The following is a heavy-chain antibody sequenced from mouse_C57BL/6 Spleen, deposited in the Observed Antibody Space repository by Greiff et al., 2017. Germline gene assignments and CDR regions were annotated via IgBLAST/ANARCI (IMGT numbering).Heavy chain of an antibody. CDR2: ISYDGSN. V-gene: IGHV3-6*01. D-gene: IGHD3-2*02. Sequence: EVQLVESGPGLVKPSQSLSLTCSVTGYSITSGYYWNWIRQFPGNKLEWMGYISYDGSNNSNPSLKNRISITRDTSKNQFFLKLNSVTTEDTATXYCARKGNFQADYWGQGTTLTVSS. CDR3: ARKGNFQADY. CDR1: GYSITSGYY. J-gene: IGHJ2*01.